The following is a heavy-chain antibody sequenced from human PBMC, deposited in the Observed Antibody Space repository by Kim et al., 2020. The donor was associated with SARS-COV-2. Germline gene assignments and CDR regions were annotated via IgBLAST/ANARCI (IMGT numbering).Heavy chain of an antibody. CDR2: IYYSGST. D-gene: IGHD3-10*01. CDR1: GGSISSYY. J-gene: IGHJ4*02. Sequence: SETLSLTCTVSGGSISSYYWSWIRQPPGKGLEWIGYIYYSGSTNYNPSLKSRVTISVDTSKNQFSLKLSSVTAADTAVYYCASQYGSGSYIRYWGQGTLV. CDR3: ASQYGSGSYIRY. V-gene: IGHV4-59*01.